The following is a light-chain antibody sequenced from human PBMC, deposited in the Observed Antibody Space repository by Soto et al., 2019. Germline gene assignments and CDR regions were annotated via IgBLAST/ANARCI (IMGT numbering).Light chain of an antibody. CDR3: QLYSGSPWT. J-gene: IGKJ1*01. V-gene: IGKV3-20*01. CDR2: GVS. CDR1: QRISHKY. Sequence: EIVLTQSPGTLSLSPGERATLSCRTSQRISHKYLAWYQQKPGQAPRLLIHGVSSRATGTPDRFSGSGSGTDFTLTIRTLEPEDFAVYYCQLYSGSPWTFGQGTKVEIK.